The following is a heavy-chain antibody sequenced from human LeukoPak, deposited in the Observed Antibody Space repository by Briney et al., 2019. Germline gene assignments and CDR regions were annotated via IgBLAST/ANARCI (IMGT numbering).Heavy chain of an antibody. J-gene: IGHJ4*02. CDR3: ASGLELDY. Sequence: PSETLSLTCTVSGGSISSSYYYWGWIRQPPGKGLEWVANIKQDGSEKNYVDSVKGRFTISRDNAKNSLYLQMNSLRAEDTAVYYCASGLELDYWGQGTLVTVSS. CDR1: GGSISSSYYY. V-gene: IGHV3-7*03. CDR2: IKQDGSEK.